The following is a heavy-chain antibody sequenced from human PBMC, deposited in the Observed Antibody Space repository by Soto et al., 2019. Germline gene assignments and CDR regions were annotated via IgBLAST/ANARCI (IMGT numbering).Heavy chain of an antibody. CDR3: ARAECSNPNCLTAYYSYGLDV. Sequence: PAGSLRLSCAASGFPFSRHGMHGVRQDPGKELERVSYINTAGSTKYYAESVKGRFTISRDNARNSLFLQMNSLRAEDTAVYYCARAECSNPNCLTAYYSYGLDVWGQGTKVTVSS. CDR2: INTAGSTK. D-gene: IGHD2-2*01. V-gene: IGHV3-48*03. J-gene: IGHJ6*02. CDR1: GFPFSRHG.